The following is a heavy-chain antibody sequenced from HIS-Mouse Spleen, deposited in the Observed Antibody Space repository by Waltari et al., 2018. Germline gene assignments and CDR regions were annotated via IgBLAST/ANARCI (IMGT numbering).Heavy chain of an antibody. V-gene: IGHV4-34*01. CDR3: ARGQSKVAAAGYYFDY. D-gene: IGHD6-13*01. J-gene: IGHJ4*02. CDR2: IKHSGST. Sequence: QVQLQQWGAGLLKPSETLSLTCAVYGGSFSGYYWSWIRQPPGKGLEWIGEIKHSGSTNYNPSLKSRVTISVDTSKNQFSLKLSSVTAADTAVYYCARGQSKVAAAGYYFDYWGQGTLVTVSS. CDR1: GGSFSGYY.